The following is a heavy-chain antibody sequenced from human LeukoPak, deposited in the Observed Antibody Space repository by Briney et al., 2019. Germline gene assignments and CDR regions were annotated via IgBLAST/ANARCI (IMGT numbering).Heavy chain of an antibody. CDR1: GYSFTSYW. CDR2: IYPGDSDT. J-gene: IGHJ4*02. V-gene: IGHV5-51*01. D-gene: IGHD3-9*01. Sequence: GESLKISCKGSGYSFTSYWIGWVRQMPGKGLEWMGIIYPGDSDTRYSPSFQGQVTISADKSISTAYLQWSSLKASDTAMHYCARLATDYDILENFDYWGQGTLVTVSS. CDR3: ARLATDYDILENFDY.